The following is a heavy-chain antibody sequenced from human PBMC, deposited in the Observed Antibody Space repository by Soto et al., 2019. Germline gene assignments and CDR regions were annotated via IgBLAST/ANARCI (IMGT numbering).Heavy chain of an antibody. CDR3: VRGATTTGWFDAFDL. CDR1: GFTLSSHG. CDR2: IWDDGRDK. Sequence: QVQLLESGGGVVQSGTSLRLSCMASGFTLSSHGMHWVRQAPGKGLEWVSFIWDDGRDKYYADSVEGRFLISRDNSKNTMTLQVKTLRPEDTALYYCVRGATTTGWFDAFDLWGRGTMVTVSS. V-gene: IGHV3-33*03. D-gene: IGHD6-19*01. J-gene: IGHJ3*01.